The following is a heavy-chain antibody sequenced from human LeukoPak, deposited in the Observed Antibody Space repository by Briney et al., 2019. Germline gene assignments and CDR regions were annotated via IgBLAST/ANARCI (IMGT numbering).Heavy chain of an antibody. Sequence: PSETLSLTCTGSGGSISSYYWSWIRQPPGKGLEGFGYIYYSGSTNYNPSLKSRVTISVDTSKNQFSLKLSSVTAADTAVYYCARGEVRGALVANFDYWGQGTLVTVSS. J-gene: IGHJ4*02. CDR2: IYYSGST. D-gene: IGHD3-10*01. CDR1: GGSISSYY. CDR3: ARGEVRGALVANFDY. V-gene: IGHV4-59*01.